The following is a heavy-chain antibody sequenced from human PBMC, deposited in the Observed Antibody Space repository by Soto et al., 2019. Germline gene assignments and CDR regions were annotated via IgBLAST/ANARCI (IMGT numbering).Heavy chain of an antibody. J-gene: IGHJ6*02. V-gene: IGHV3-11*06. CDR3: ARVPYGYYYDSSRGLMDV. CDR2: ISSSSSYT. CDR1: GFTFSDYY. D-gene: IGHD3-22*01. Sequence: PGGSLRLSCAASGFTFSDYYMSWIRQAPGKGLEWVSYISSSSSYTNYADSVKGRFTISRDNAKNSLYLQMNSLRAEDTAVYYCARVPYGYYYDSSRGLMDVWGQGTTVTVSS.